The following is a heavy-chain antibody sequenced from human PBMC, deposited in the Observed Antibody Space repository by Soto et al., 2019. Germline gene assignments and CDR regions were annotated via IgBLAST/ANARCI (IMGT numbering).Heavy chain of an antibody. D-gene: IGHD4-4*01. V-gene: IGHV3-48*03. CDR1: GFPFSNYE. CDR2: IGTRGRTI. Sequence: EVQLVESGGGLVQAGGSLRLFCAASGFPFSNYEMNWVRQAPGKVLGWVSYIGTRGRTIYYSDSVKGRFTISRDNAKNSLYRQMNSLRSEDTAVYYCARDPAIYSCKFDYGLDVWGQGTTVTVFS. J-gene: IGHJ6*02. CDR3: ARDPAIYSCKFDYGLDV.